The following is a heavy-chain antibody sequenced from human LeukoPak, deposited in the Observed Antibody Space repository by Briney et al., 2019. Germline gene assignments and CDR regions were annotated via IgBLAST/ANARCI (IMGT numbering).Heavy chain of an antibody. CDR2: INPNSGGT. CDR3: ARAQTNSSGWYLYYYYYMDV. V-gene: IGHV1-2*02. D-gene: IGHD6-19*01. CDR1: GYTFTGYY. Sequence: ASVKVSCKASGYTFTGYYMHWVRQAPGQGLEWMGWINPNSGGTNYAQKLQGRVTMTRDTSISTAYMELSRLRSDDTAVYYCARAQTNSSGWYLYYYYYMDVWGKGTTVTISS. J-gene: IGHJ6*03.